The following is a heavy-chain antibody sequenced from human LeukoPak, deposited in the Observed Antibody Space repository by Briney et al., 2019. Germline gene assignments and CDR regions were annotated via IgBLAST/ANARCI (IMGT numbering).Heavy chain of an antibody. D-gene: IGHD3-10*01. J-gene: IGHJ6*04. CDR1: GYSIGSGFY. Sequence: SETLSLTCAVSGYSIGSGFYWGWIRQPPGKGLELIGSIFHSGSTYYNPSLKSRVTISVDTSKNQFSLKLSSVTAADTALYYCARASGSYGSGSYYYSGMDVWGKGTTVTVSS. CDR2: IFHSGST. V-gene: IGHV4-38-2*01. CDR3: ARASGSYGSGSYYYSGMDV.